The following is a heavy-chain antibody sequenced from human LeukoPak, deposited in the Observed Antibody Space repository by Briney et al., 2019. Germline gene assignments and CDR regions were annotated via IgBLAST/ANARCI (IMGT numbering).Heavy chain of an antibody. V-gene: IGHV4-34*01. Sequence: SETLSLTCAVYGGSFSGYYWSWIRQPPGKGLEWIGEINHSGSTNYNPSLKSRVTISVDTSKNQFSLKLSSVTAADTAVYYCARLVSEVVVAAANDGHGALEYFQHWGQGTLVTVSS. CDR1: GGSFSGYY. J-gene: IGHJ1*01. D-gene: IGHD2-15*01. CDR3: ARLVSEVVVAAANDGHGALEYFQH. CDR2: INHSGST.